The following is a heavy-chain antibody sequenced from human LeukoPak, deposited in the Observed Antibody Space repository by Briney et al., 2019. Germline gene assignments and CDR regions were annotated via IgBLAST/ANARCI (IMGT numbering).Heavy chain of an antibody. J-gene: IGHJ5*02. Sequence: VGSLRLSCAASGFTFSSYAMGWVRQAPGKGLEWVSAISGNGGSIYYADSVKGHFTILRDNSKNTLYLQMYSLRADDSAVYYCAKGKTFYDFWSGYESWGQGPLVTVSS. V-gene: IGHV3-23*01. CDR3: AKGKTFYDFWSGYES. CDR2: ISGNGGSI. CDR1: GFTFSSYA. D-gene: IGHD3-3*01.